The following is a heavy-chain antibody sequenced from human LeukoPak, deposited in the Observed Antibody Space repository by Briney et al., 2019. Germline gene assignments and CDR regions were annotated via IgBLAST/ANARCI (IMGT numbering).Heavy chain of an antibody. CDR1: GGSINSNSFY. CDR2: GYYNGST. Sequence: SETLSLTCTVSGGSINSNSFYWGWIRQPPGKGLEWIGSGYYNGSTSYNPSLKGRVTISVDTSRNQFSLRLSSVTAADTAVYFCARLRAIGTPPTYDYWGQGTLVTVSS. CDR3: ARLRAIGTPPTYDY. V-gene: IGHV4-39*01. J-gene: IGHJ4*02.